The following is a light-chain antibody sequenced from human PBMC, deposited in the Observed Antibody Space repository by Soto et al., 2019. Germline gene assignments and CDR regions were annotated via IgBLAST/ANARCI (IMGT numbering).Light chain of an antibody. Sequence: EIVLTQSPATLSLSPGERATLSCRATLSVRSSLAWYLQQPGQAPRLLIYDASKRATGIPARFSGSGSGTDFTLTISSLEPEDFGVYYCQQRGSWPPTFGQGTRLEIK. CDR3: QQRGSWPPT. V-gene: IGKV3-11*01. CDR1: LSVRSS. J-gene: IGKJ5*01. CDR2: DAS.